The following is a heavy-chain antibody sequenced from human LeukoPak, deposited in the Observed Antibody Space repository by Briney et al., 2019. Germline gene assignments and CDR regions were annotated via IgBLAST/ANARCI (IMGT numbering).Heavy chain of an antibody. Sequence: PSETLSLTCTVSGGSISSYYWSWIRQPPGKGLEWIGYIYYSGSTNYNPSLKSRVTISVDTSKNQFSLKLSSVTAADAAVYYCARGTRDAAFDIWGQGTMVTVPS. CDR2: IYYSGST. V-gene: IGHV4-59*01. D-gene: IGHD1-14*01. CDR3: ARGTRDAAFDI. CDR1: GGSISSYY. J-gene: IGHJ3*02.